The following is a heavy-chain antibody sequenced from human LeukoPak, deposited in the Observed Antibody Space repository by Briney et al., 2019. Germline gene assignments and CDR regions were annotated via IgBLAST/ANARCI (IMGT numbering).Heavy chain of an antibody. CDR1: GGSFSGYY. V-gene: IGHV4-34*01. D-gene: IGHD5-12*01. Sequence: SETLSLTCAVYGGSFSGYYWSWIRPPPGKGLEWIGEINHSGSTNYNPSLKSRVTISVDTSKNQFSLKLSSVTAADTAVYYCARVDIVATIGFDYWGQGTLVTVSS. CDR3: ARVDIVATIGFDY. CDR2: INHSGST. J-gene: IGHJ4*02.